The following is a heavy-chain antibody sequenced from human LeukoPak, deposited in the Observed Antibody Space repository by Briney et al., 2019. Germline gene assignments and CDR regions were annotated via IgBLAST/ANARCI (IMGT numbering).Heavy chain of an antibody. CDR1: GXSFSGYY. CDR2: INHSGST. D-gene: IGHD4-17*01. J-gene: IGHJ3*02. CDR3: ARGKLTTAADAFDI. V-gene: IGHV4-34*01. Sequence: PSETLSLTCAVYGXSFSGYYGSWIRQPPGKGLEWIGEINHSGSTNYNPSLKSRVTISVDTSKNQFSLKLSSVTAADTAVYYCARGKLTTAADAFDIWGQGTMVTVSS.